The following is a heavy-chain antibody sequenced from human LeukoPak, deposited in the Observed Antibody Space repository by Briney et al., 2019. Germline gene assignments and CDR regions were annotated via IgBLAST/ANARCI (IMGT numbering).Heavy chain of an antibody. D-gene: IGHD1-26*01. J-gene: IGHJ4*02. CDR1: GYTFTGYY. Sequence: ASVKVSCKASGYTFTGYYMHWVRQAPGQGLEWMGWINLKSGGTNYVQKFQGRVTMTRDTSISTAYMELSRLRSDDTAVYYCARDLIAGATCFDYWGQGTLVTVSS. CDR2: INLKSGGT. V-gene: IGHV1-2*02. CDR3: ARDLIAGATCFDY.